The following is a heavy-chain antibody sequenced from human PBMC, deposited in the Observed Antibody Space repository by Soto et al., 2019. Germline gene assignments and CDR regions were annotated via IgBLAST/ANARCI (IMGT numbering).Heavy chain of an antibody. CDR2: IYYRGST. CDR3: ETGPLVYGDYGGAFDL. CDR1: GGSISSSSYY. D-gene: IGHD4-17*01. J-gene: IGHJ3*01. V-gene: IGHV4-39*01. Sequence: PSETLSLTWTVSGGSISSSSYYWGWIRQPPGKWLEWIGSIYYRGSTYYNPSLKSRVTISVETSKNQSYLKLSSVTAADTAVYYCETGPLVYGDYGGAFDLWGQGKMVT.